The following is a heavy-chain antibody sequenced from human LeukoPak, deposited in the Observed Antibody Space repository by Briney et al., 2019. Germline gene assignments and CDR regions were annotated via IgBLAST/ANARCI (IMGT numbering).Heavy chain of an antibody. D-gene: IGHD2-2*01. CDR3: ARLQYCSGTSCYWFDP. CDR2: IYHTGST. V-gene: IGHV4-30-2*01. CDR1: GGSISSGLYS. J-gene: IGHJ5*02. Sequence: SQTLSLTCDVSGGSISSGLYSRSWIRQPLGKGLEWIGYIYHTGSTYYNPSLKSRVTISVDTSKNQFSLRLSSVTAADTAVYYCARLQYCSGTSCYWFDPWGQGTLVTVSS.